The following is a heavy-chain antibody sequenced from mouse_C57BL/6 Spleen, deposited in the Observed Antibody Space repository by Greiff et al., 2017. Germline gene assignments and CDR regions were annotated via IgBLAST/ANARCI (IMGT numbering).Heavy chain of an antibody. CDR1: GFTFSDYY. D-gene: IGHD2-1*01. J-gene: IGHJ1*03. Sequence: EVQLVESEGGLVQPGSSMKLSCTASGFTFSDYYMAWVRQVPEKGLEWVANINYDGSSTYYLDSLKSRFIISRDNAKNILYLQMSSLKSEDTATYYFARGGYYGNLYWYFDVWGTGTTVTVSS. CDR3: ARGGYYGNLYWYFDV. V-gene: IGHV5-16*01. CDR2: INYDGSST.